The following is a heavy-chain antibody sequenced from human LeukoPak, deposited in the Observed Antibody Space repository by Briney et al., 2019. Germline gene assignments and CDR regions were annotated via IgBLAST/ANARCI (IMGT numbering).Heavy chain of an antibody. CDR3: ARGRSSGWYLYY. J-gene: IGHJ4*02. Sequence: PSETLSLTCTVSGGSIGSYYWNWIRQPPGKGLEWIGYISYSGSTNYNPSLKSRVTISVDTSKNQFSLKLSSVTAADTAVYYCARGRSSGWYLYYWGQGTLVTVSS. CDR2: ISYSGST. CDR1: GGSIGSYY. D-gene: IGHD6-19*01. V-gene: IGHV4-59*08.